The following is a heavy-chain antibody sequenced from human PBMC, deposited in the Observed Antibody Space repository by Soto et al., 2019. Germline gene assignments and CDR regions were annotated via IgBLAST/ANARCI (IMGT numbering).Heavy chain of an antibody. CDR1: GGTFSSYA. Sequence: QVQLVQSGAEVKKPGSSVKVSCKASGGTFSSYAISWVRQAPGQGLEWMGGIIPIFGTANYAQKFQGRVTITADESTSTAYRELSSLRSEDTAVYYCAREPDLAVAGTGLNWFDPWGQGTLVTVSS. V-gene: IGHV1-69*01. J-gene: IGHJ5*02. CDR3: AREPDLAVAGTGLNWFDP. D-gene: IGHD6-19*01. CDR2: IIPIFGTA.